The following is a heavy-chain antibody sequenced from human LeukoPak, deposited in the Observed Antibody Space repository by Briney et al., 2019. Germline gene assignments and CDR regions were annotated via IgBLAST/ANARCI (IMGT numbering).Heavy chain of an antibody. CDR2: INHSGST. J-gene: IGHJ4*02. D-gene: IGHD2-2*01. CDR3: ALCSSTSRTHRSTGVDY. CDR1: GGSFSGYY. Sequence: TSETLSLTCAVYGGSFSGYYWSWIRQPPGKGLEWIGEINHSGSTNYNPSLKSRVTISVDTSKNQFSLKLSSVTAADTAVYYCALCSSTSRTHRSTGVDYWGQGTLVTVSS. V-gene: IGHV4-34*01.